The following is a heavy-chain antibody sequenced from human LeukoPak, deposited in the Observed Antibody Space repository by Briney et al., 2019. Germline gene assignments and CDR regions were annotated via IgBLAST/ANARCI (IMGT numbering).Heavy chain of an antibody. J-gene: IGHJ4*02. D-gene: IGHD6-13*01. CDR1: GFTFTRSG. CDR3: AKDRSGSWSFDY. Sequence: GRSLRLSCAASGFTFTRSGMHWVRQAPGKGLEWLAVISYDGSDKYCADSVKGRFTISRDNSKNTLCLQMNSLRAEDTAVYYCAKDRSGSWSFDYWGQGTLVTVSS. CDR2: ISYDGSDK. V-gene: IGHV3-30*18.